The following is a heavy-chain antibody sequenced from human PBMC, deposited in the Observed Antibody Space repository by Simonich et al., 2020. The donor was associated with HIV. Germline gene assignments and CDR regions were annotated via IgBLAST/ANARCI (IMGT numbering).Heavy chain of an antibody. CDR2: INSDGSGT. Sequence: EYGGGLVQPGGSLRLSCAASGFTFSSYWMHWVRQAPGKGRVWVSHINSDGSGTSYADSVKGRFTISRDNSKNSLYLQMNTLRAEDTAVYYCTRLPVDSAIFGISYYYYYGMDVWGQGTTVTVSS. CDR3: TRLPVDSAIFGISYYYYYGMDV. V-gene: IGHV3-74*01. J-gene: IGHJ6*02. CDR1: GFTFSSYW. D-gene: IGHD5-18*01.